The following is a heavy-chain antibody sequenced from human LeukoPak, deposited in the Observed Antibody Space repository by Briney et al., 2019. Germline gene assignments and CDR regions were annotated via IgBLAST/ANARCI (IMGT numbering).Heavy chain of an antibody. CDR3: ARLRGFGVITAHYYARDV. D-gene: IGHD3-3*01. Sequence: SETLSLTCTVSGGSISSYYWSWIRQPPGKGLEWIGYIYSSGSTNYNPSLKSRVTISLDTSKSQFSLKLSSVTAADTAVYYCARLRGFGVITAHYYARDVWGQGTTVTVSS. CDR2: IYSSGST. CDR1: GGSISSYY. V-gene: IGHV4-59*08. J-gene: IGHJ6*02.